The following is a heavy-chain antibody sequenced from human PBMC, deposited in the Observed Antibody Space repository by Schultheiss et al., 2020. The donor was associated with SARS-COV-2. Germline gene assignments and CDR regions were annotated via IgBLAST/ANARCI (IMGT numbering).Heavy chain of an antibody. V-gene: IGHV4-59*01. CDR3: ARDSFPNDAFDI. D-gene: IGHD2/OR15-2a*01. J-gene: IGHJ3*02. Sequence: SETLSLTCTVSGASISSYYWSWIRQPAGKGLEWIGYIYYRGSTNYNPSLKSRVTISVDTSKNQFSLKLSSVTAADTAVYYCARDSFPNDAFDIWGQGTMVTVSS. CDR1: GASISSYY. CDR2: IYYRGST.